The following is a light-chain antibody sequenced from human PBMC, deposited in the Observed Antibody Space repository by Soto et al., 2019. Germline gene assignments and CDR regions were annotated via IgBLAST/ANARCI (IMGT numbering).Light chain of an antibody. J-gene: IGLJ1*01. V-gene: IGLV2-23*02. CDR1: GSDVGAYNL. CDR2: EVN. CDR3: CSYAGTVAYV. Sequence: GLAERRAGSECPAQWIPISCARTGSDVGAYNLVSWYQQHPGKAPKLIICEVNTRPSGISNRFSGSKSGDTASLTISGLQAEDEADYFCCSYAGTVAYVFGTGTKVTVL.